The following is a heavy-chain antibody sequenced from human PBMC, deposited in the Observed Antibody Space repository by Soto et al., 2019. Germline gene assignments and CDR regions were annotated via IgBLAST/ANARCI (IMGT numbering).Heavy chain of an antibody. Sequence: SETLSLTCAVSGASISSYYWNWIRQAPGKGLEWIGYIFYIGSTYYNPSLKSRVTISVDTSKNQFSLKLNSVTAADTAVYYCARSVFPWGQGTLVTVSS. CDR3: ARSVFP. CDR1: GASISSYY. V-gene: IGHV4-59*06. CDR2: IFYIGST. J-gene: IGHJ5*02.